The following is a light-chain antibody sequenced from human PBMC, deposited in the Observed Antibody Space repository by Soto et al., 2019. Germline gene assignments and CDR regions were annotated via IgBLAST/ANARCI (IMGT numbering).Light chain of an antibody. CDR1: SSDVGGYNY. CDR3: SSYAGSNNLV. CDR2: EVS. Sequence: QSALTQPPSASGSPGQSVTISCTGTSSDVGGYNYVSCYRQHPGKAPKLMIYEVSKRPSGVPDRFSGSKSGNTASLTVSGLQAEDEADYYCSSYAGSNNLVFGGGTKLTVL. J-gene: IGLJ3*02. V-gene: IGLV2-8*01.